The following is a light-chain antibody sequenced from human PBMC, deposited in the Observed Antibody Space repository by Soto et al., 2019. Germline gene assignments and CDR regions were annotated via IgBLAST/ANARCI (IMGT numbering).Light chain of an antibody. CDR3: ASYTDGSTPHVV. CDR1: SSDISDYDR. Sequence: QSALTQPPPVSGSPGQSVAISCTGTSSDISDYDRVSWYQQSPGTAPKLILYEVTHRPSGVPDRFSGSTSGNTASLTISGLQAEDEADYYCASYTDGSTPHVVFGGRTKLTVL. J-gene: IGLJ2*01. CDR2: EVT. V-gene: IGLV2-18*02.